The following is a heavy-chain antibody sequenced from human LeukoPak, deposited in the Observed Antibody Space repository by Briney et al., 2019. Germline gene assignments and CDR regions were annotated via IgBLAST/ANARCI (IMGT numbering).Heavy chain of an antibody. CDR2: IAPSVSYT. CDR3: VRHASNGDSPAFDY. D-gene: IGHD4-17*01. Sequence: GKSLKISCKVSGYNFIDHWISWVRQMPGEGLEWMGRIAPSVSYTNYNPSLQGHVTISGDNSISTAYLQWRTLKASDTAMYYCVRHASNGDSPAFDYWGQAALVTVSS. J-gene: IGHJ4*02. CDR1: GYNFIDHW. V-gene: IGHV5-10-1*01.